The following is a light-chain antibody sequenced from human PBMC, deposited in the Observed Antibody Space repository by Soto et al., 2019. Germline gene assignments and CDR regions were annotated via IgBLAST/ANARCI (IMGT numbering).Light chain of an antibody. J-gene: IGKJ1*01. CDR1: QSVSSSY. V-gene: IGKV3-20*01. CDR2: GAS. CDR3: QQYGSGRT. Sequence: EIVLTQSPGTLSLPPGERATLSCRASQSVSSSYFAWYQQKPGQAPRLLIYGASSRATGIPDRFSGSGSGTDFTLTISRLEPEDFAVYYCQQYGSGRTFGQGTKVDIK.